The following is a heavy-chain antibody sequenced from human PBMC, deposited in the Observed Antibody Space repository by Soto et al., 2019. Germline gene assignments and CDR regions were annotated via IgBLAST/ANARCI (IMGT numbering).Heavy chain of an antibody. CDR2: ISPTGTQA. CDR3: GRDHSSGETVAH. V-gene: IGHV3-11*06. Sequence: QVQLVESGGGLVKPGGSLRLSCVAYGFGFSDSYMTWIRQAPGKGLEWVSYISPTGTQAVYADSLRGRLNLSRDNAKNSLYLQINNPRVEDTGVYDGGRDHSSGETVAHWGQGNLVTDPS. D-gene: IGHD6-6*01. J-gene: IGHJ4*02. CDR1: GFGFSDSY.